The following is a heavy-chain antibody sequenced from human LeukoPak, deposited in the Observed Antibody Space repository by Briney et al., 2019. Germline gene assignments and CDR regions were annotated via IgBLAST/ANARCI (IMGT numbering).Heavy chain of an antibody. CDR1: GGSISSYY. CDR2: VYFSGSTNYT. V-gene: IGHV4-59*08. CDR3: ARRHCYGGSCYPDY. J-gene: IGHJ4*02. D-gene: IGHD2-15*01. Sequence: SETLSLTCTVSGGSISSYYWSWIRQPPGKGLEWIGYVYFSGSTNYTNYNPSLKSRVTISLDTSKNQFSLKLSSVTAADTAVYYCARRHCYGGSCYPDYWGQGTLVTVSS.